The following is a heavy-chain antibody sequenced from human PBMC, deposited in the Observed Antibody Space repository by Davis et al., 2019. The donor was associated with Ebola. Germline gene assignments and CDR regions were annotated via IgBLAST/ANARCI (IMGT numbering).Heavy chain of an antibody. CDR3: ARQGRLYYYYGMDV. CDR2: IYYSGST. J-gene: IGHJ6*02. CDR1: GGSISSSSYY. Sequence: SETLSLTCTVSGGSISSSSYYWGWIRQPPGKGLEWIGCIYYSGSTYYNPSLKSRVTISVDTSKNQFSLKLSSVTAADTAVYYCARQGRLYYYYGMDVWGQGTTVTVSS. V-gene: IGHV4-39*01.